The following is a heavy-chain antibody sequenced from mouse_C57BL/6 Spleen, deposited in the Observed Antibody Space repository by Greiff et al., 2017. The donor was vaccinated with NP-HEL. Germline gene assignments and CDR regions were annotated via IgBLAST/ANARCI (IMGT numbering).Heavy chain of an antibody. CDR1: GYTFTSYC. CDR3: ASVGGYSNYFDY. J-gene: IGHJ2*01. D-gene: IGHD2-5*01. V-gene: IGHV1-52*01. CDR2: IDPSDSGT. Sequence: QVQLQQPGAELVRPGSSVKLSCKASGYTFTSYCMHWVKQRPIQSLEWIGNIDPSDSGTHYNQKFKDKATLTVDKSSSTAYMQLSSLTSEDSAVYYCASVGGYSNYFDYWGQGTTLTVSS.